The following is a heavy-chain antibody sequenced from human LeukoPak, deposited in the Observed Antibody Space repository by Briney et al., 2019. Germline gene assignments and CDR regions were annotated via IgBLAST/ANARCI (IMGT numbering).Heavy chain of an antibody. Sequence: GGSLRLSCEASGFTFGSYAMYWVRQGPGKGLEWVAGIFGSGGSPHYADSVKGRFTISRDNSQNMVYLHINSLRAEDTAVYYCGKTTVGYSSGQKPAWPVDYWGQGTLVIVSS. CDR2: IFGSGGSP. CDR1: GFTFGSYA. J-gene: IGHJ4*02. V-gene: IGHV3-23*01. CDR3: GKTTVGYSSGQKPAWPVDY. D-gene: IGHD5-18*01.